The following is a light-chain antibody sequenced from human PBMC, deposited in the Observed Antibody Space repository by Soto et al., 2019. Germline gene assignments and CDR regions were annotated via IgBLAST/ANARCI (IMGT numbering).Light chain of an antibody. CDR3: QQRRDWPLT. V-gene: IGKV3-11*01. CDR2: AAS. J-gene: IGKJ4*01. Sequence: EIVLTQSPATLSLSPGERATLSCRASQTVSTYLAWYQQKPGQAPRLLIYAASNRATGVPGRFSGSGSGADFTLTISSLEPEDVAIYYCQQRRDWPLTFGGGTKVDIK. CDR1: QTVSTY.